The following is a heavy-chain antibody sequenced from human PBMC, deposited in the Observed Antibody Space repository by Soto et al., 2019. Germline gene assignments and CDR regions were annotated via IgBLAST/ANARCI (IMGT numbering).Heavy chain of an antibody. CDR2: ISFDGNNE. CDR3: ARDPYFDF. J-gene: IGHJ4*02. Sequence: QVHLVESGGGVVQPGRSLRLSCAASGFTFSNYPIHWVRQAPGKGLEWIAVISFDGNNEYYADSVRGRFTISRDNSQSTVNLQMNTLTPEDTAVYYCARDPYFDFWGQGTLVTVSS. V-gene: IGHV3-30*04. D-gene: IGHD3-16*01. CDR1: GFTFSNYP.